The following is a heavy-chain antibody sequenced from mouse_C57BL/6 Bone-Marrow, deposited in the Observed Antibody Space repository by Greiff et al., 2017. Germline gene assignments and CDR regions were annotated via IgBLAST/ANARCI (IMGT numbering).Heavy chain of an antibody. V-gene: IGHV10-1*01. J-gene: IGHJ4*01. D-gene: IGHD1-1*01. CDR1: GFSFNTYA. CDR3: VRDTTVVASMDY. Sequence: EAGGGLVQPKGSLKLSCAASGFSFNTYAMNWVRQAPGKGLEWVARIRSKSNNYATYYADSVKDRFTISRDDSERMLYLQMNNLKTEDTAMYYCVRDTTVVASMDYWGQGTSVTVSS. CDR2: IRSKSNNYAT.